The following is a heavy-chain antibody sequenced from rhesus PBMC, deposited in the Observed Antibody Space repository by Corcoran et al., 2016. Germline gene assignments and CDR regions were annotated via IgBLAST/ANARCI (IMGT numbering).Heavy chain of an antibody. Sequence: QVQLQESGPGLVKPSETLSLTCAVSGGSISGYYWTWIRPPPGTGLAWIGYIGGRSGSTYYNPSLKSRVTISTDTSKNQFSLKLSSVTAADTAVYYCARNPDYEDDYGYYYTGYFDLWGPGTPITISS. CDR2: IGGRSGST. CDR3: ARNPDYEDDYGYYYTGYFDL. J-gene: IGHJ2*01. CDR1: GGSISGYY. D-gene: IGHD3-9*01. V-gene: IGHV4-165*02.